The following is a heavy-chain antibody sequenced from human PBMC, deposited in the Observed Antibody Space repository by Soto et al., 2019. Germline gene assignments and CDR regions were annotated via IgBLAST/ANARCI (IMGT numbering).Heavy chain of an antibody. D-gene: IGHD4-4*01. CDR1: GFAFRSHW. Sequence: GGSLRLSCGASGFAFRSHWMSWVRQAPGKGLEWVANINQDGSQKYYVDSVKGRFTISRDNTKNSLYLQMNSLRAEDTAVYYCARPLWRNDYNWGYFDLWGRGTLVTVSS. CDR2: INQDGSQK. J-gene: IGHJ2*01. V-gene: IGHV3-7*01. CDR3: ARPLWRNDYNWGYFDL.